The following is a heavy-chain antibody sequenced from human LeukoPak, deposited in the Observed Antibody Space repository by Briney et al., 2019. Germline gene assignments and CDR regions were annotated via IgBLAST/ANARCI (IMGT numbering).Heavy chain of an antibody. CDR3: VRDGPYGGNSDFDY. D-gene: IGHD4-23*01. CDR2: ISYDGSNK. CDR1: GFTFSSYA. V-gene: IGHV3-30-3*01. J-gene: IGHJ4*02. Sequence: GGSLRLSCAASGFTFSSYAMHWVRQAPGKGLEWVAVISYDGSNKYYADSVKGRFTFSRDNSENTMYLQMDSLRADDTAVYYCVRDGPYGGNSDFDYWGQGTLVTVSS.